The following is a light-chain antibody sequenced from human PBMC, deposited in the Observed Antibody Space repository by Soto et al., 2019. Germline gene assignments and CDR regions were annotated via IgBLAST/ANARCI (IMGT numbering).Light chain of an antibody. CDR1: QSVSSSY. CDR2: GAS. J-gene: IGKJ2*01. CDR3: QQYGSSLYT. Sequence: EIVLTQSPGTLSLSPGERATLSCRASQSVSSSYLAWYQQKPGQAPRLLIYGASSRATGIPDRFSGSGSGTDFTLTISRLEPEDLEVYYCQQYGSSLYTFGQGTKLEIK. V-gene: IGKV3-20*01.